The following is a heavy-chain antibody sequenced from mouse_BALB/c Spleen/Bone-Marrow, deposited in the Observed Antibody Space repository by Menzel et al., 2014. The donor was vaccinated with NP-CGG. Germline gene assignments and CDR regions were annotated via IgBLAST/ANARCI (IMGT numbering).Heavy chain of an antibody. CDR1: GFNIKDYY. CDR2: IDPENGYT. CDR3: APYYGNYGFAY. J-gene: IGHJ3*01. V-gene: IGHV14-1*02. Sequence: EVKLVESGAELVRPGALVKLSCEGSGFNIKDYYMHWVKQRPEQGLEWIGWIDPENGYTIFDPKFQGKASITADTSSNTAYLQLSSLTSEDTAVYYCAPYYGNYGFAYWGQGTLVTVSA. D-gene: IGHD2-10*01.